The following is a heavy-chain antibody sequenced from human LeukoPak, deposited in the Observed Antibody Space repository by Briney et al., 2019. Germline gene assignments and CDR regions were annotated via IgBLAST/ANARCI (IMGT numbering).Heavy chain of an antibody. CDR3: AKDGGSGMGFDP. CDR2: IRAGGGST. CDR1: GFTFSNYA. D-gene: IGHD3-10*01. V-gene: IGHV3-23*01. Sequence: SGGSPRLSCAASGFTFSNYAMTWVRQAPGKGLEWVSGIRAGGGSTNFADSVRGRFTLSTDNSKNTLYLQMNSLRAEDAAIYYCAKDGGSGMGFDPWGQGTLVTVSS. J-gene: IGHJ5*02.